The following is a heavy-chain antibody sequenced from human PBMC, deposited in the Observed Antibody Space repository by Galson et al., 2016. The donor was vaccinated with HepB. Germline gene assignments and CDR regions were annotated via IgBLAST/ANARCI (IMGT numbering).Heavy chain of an antibody. CDR3: ARAAPLVVIPAAPDY. Sequence: SVKVSCKASGYTFNSYGITWVRQAPGQGLEWMGWISIYNGNTDYAQKVQGRVTMTTDTSTSTAYMELRSLRSDDTAVYYCARAAPLVVIPAAPDYWGQGTLVTVSS. D-gene: IGHD2-2*01. CDR1: GYTFNSYG. CDR2: ISIYNGNT. V-gene: IGHV1-18*01. J-gene: IGHJ4*02.